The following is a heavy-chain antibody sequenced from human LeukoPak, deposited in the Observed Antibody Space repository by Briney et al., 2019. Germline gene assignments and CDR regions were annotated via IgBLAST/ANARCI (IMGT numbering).Heavy chain of an antibody. CDR3: GRGGANCSGGSCRADDY. Sequence: GGSLRLSCAASGFTFSSYAMHWVRQAPGKGLEWVAVISYDGSNKYYADSVKGRFTISRDSSKNTLYLQMNSLRADDTAVHYCGRGGANCSGGSCRADDYWGQGTLVTVSS. V-gene: IGHV3-30-3*01. D-gene: IGHD2-15*01. CDR2: ISYDGSNK. J-gene: IGHJ4*02. CDR1: GFTFSSYA.